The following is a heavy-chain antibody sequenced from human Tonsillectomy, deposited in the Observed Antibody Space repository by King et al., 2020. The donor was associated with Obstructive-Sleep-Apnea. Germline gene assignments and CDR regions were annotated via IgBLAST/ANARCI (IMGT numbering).Heavy chain of an antibody. Sequence: VQLVESGGGVVQPGESLRLSCAASGFSFSDSVFNWLRQAPGKGLEWVACIWSAGTKEYNVDSVKGRFTISSDNSKNTLYLQMNSLRAEDKAVYYSAKDHYYGAGYSEGRDYWGQGTLVTVSS. CDR2: IWSAGTKE. D-gene: IGHD3-10*01. J-gene: IGHJ4*02. V-gene: IGHV3-30*02. CDR3: AKDHYYGAGYSEGRDY. CDR1: GFSFSDSV.